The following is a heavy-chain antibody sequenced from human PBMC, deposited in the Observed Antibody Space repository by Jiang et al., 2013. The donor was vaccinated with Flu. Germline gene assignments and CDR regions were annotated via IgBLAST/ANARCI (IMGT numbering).Heavy chain of an antibody. J-gene: IGHJ6*02. D-gene: IGHD2-15*01. CDR2: INTGTGDP. CDR1: AYSFSKYA. CDR3: AREGYYLYTTGSPRSHGLDV. V-gene: IGHV7-4-1*02. Sequence: QSGSELKKPGDSVKVSCKASAYSFSKYALTWVRQAPGQGLEWMGWINTGTGDPTYAQAFTGRFVFSSDTSVSTAYLHISGLKPDDTAVYYCAREGYYLYTTGSPRSHGLDVWGQGTAVTVSS.